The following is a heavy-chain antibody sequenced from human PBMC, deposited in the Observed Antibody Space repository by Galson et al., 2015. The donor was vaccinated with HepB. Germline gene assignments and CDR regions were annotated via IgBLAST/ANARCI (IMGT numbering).Heavy chain of an antibody. D-gene: IGHD6-19*01. Sequence: ETLSLTCTVSGGSINYYSWSWIRQSPGRGLEWIGYISDSGNTNYHPSLKSRVTISLDTSKNQFSLRLNSVTAADTAVYYCARQSREYSSGWYLGSFNYMDVWGKGSTVTVSS. CDR1: GGSINYYS. CDR2: ISDSGNT. V-gene: IGHV4-59*01. CDR3: ARQSREYSSGWYLGSFNYMDV. J-gene: IGHJ6*03.